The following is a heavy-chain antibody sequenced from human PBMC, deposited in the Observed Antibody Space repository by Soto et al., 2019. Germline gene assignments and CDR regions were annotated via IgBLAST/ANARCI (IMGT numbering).Heavy chain of an antibody. J-gene: IGHJ2*01. CDR1: GSSLSTGRMG. D-gene: IGHD3-10*01. Sequence: QVTLKESGPVLVKPTEALTLTCTVSGSSLSTGRMGVSWIRQPPGKALEWLAHIFSNDEKSYSPSLKSRLTSPTDTSKGLVVLIMTIMDPVDTATYFCASITDWWYFDLWGRGTLVTVSS. CDR2: IFSNDEK. CDR3: ASITDWWYFDL. V-gene: IGHV2-26*01.